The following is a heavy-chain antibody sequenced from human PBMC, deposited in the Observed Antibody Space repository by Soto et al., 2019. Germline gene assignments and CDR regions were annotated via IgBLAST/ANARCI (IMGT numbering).Heavy chain of an antibody. CDR1: GFTFSSYG. D-gene: IGHD6-19*01. CDR3: VKDGSSGWPYFYDMDV. Sequence: RRLSCAASGFTFSSYGMHWVRQAPGKGLEWVAVISYDGRNKYYADAVKGRFTISRDNSKNTLYLQMSSLRAEDTAVYYCVKDGSSGWPYFYDMDVWGQGTTVTVS. J-gene: IGHJ6*02. CDR2: ISYDGRNK. V-gene: IGHV3-30*18.